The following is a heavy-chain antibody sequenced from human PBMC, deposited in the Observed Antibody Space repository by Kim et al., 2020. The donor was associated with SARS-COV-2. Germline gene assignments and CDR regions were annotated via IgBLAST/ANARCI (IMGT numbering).Heavy chain of an antibody. Sequence: SETLSLTCTVSGGSISNYYWSWIRQPSGKGLEWIGYIYYSGSTNYNPSLKSRVTISVDTSKNQFSLKLSSVTAADTAVYYCARDSSMAGYPHFDPWGQGTLVTVSS. D-gene: IGHD6-19*01. CDR1: GGSISNYY. J-gene: IGHJ5*02. CDR3: ARDSSMAGYPHFDP. CDR2: IYYSGST. V-gene: IGHV4-59*01.